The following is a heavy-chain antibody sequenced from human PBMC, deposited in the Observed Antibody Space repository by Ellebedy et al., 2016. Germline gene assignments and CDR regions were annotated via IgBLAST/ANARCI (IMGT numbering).Heavy chain of an antibody. CDR3: AKWNGGWYAFEV. CDR2: VFHTGAT. V-gene: IGHV4-59*02. CDR1: GGSVSSDY. Sequence: SETLSLTCNVFGGSVSSDYWNWIRRPPGKGLEWIGFVFHTGATLLNPSLKSRVTMSVDTSKSQFSLRLTSVTAADTAVYYCAKWNGGWYAFEVWGQGTMVTVSS. J-gene: IGHJ3*01. D-gene: IGHD6-19*01.